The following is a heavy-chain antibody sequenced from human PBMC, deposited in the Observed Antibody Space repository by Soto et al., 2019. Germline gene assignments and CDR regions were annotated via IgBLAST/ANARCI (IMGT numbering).Heavy chain of an antibody. J-gene: IGHJ4*02. V-gene: IGHV4-39*01. CDR3: AGQLRSSAYYFDY. CDR1: GGSISSSSYY. Sequence: SETLSLTCTVSGGSISSSSYYWGWIRQPPGKGLEWIGSIYYSGSTYYNPSLKSRVAISVDTSKNQFSLKLSSVTAADTAVYYCAGQLRSSAYYFDYWGQGTLVTVS. CDR2: IYYSGST. D-gene: IGHD6-13*01.